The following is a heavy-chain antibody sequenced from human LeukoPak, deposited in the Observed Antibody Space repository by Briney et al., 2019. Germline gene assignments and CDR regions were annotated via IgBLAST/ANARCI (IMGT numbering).Heavy chain of an antibody. CDR2: VYYSGSA. J-gene: IGHJ6*02. V-gene: IGHV4-59*02. CDR3: ARDGSNWSNDYYHGVDV. D-gene: IGHD4-23*01. CDR1: GDSVTTYY. Sequence: SETLSLTCTVSGDSVTTYYWSWIRQPPGKGLEWLGYVYYSGSATYNPSLKSRVTISVDTSKNQFSLRLSSVTAADTAVYYCARDGSNWSNDYYHGVDVGGQGTTVTVSS.